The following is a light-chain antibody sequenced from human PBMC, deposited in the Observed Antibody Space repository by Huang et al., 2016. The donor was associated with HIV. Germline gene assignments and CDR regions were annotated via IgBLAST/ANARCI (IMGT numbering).Light chain of an antibody. CDR3: QQYNDWPPIT. CDR1: ESVSSS. J-gene: IGKJ5*01. Sequence: EIVMTQSPDTLSVFPGERVTLSCRASESVSSSLAWYQQKSGQAPRLLIYDASTRATGCPARFSGGVSGTEVALAINSLVSEDFAVYYCQQYNDWPPITFGQGTRLDMK. V-gene: IGKV3-15*01. CDR2: DAS.